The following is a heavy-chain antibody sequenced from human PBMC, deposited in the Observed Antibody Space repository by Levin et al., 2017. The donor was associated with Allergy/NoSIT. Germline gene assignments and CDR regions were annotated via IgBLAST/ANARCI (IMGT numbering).Heavy chain of an antibody. CDR2: IHYSGST. Sequence: SQTLSLTCTVSGGSVSSGSYYWSWIRQPPGKGLEWIGYIHYSGSTNYNPSLKSRVTITVDTSKNQFSLKLSSVTAADTAVYYCAGDEVYCSSTSSYSRNWFDPWGQGTLVTVSS. J-gene: IGHJ5*02. V-gene: IGHV4-61*01. CDR1: GGSVSSGSYY. D-gene: IGHD2-2*01. CDR3: AGDEVYCSSTSSYSRNWFDP.